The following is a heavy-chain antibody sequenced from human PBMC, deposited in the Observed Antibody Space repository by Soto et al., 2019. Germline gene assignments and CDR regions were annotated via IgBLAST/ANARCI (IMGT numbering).Heavy chain of an antibody. CDR3: ARQQLLPFYYALDV. J-gene: IGHJ6*02. CDR2: IYYRGST. Sequence: WETLSLTCTVSGGSISGYYWSWIRQSPGKGLEYIGYIYYRGSTNCNPSLKSRVTMSVDTSRNQFSLKVNSVTAADTAVYYCARQQLLPFYYALDVWGQGTTVTVSS. CDR1: GGSISGYY. V-gene: IGHV4-59*01. D-gene: IGHD6-13*01.